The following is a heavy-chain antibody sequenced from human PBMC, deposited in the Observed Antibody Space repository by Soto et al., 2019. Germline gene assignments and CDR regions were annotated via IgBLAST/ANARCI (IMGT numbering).Heavy chain of an antibody. CDR3: ARGAIVATIFDY. V-gene: IGHV4-30-4*01. CDR2: IYYSGST. Sequence: PSETLSLTCTVSGGSISSGDYYWSWIRQPPGKGLEWIGYIYYSGSTYYNPSLKSRVTISVDTSKNQFSLKLSSVTAADTAVYYCARGAIVATIFDYWGHGTLVTVSS. CDR1: GGSISSGDYY. J-gene: IGHJ4*01. D-gene: IGHD5-12*01.